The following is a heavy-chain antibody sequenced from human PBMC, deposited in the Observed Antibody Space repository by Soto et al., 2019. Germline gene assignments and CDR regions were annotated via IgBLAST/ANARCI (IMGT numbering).Heavy chain of an antibody. D-gene: IGHD6-19*01. CDR2: VYHTGST. Sequence: PSETLSLTCAVYGGSFSGYYWSWIRQAPGKGLEWIGNVYHTGSTDYNSSLKSRVTISVDTSKNQFSLNMNSVTAADTAVYYCARRLFGSGWTLDSWGQGALVTVSS. V-gene: IGHV4-59*01. CDR3: ARRLFGSGWTLDS. CDR1: GGSFSGYY. J-gene: IGHJ4*02.